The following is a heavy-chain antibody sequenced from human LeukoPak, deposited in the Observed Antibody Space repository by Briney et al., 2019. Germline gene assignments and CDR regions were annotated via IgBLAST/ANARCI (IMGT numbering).Heavy chain of an antibody. CDR1: GGSISSSSYY. CDR3: ARSGRGTYGSGSYYRWYNWFDP. V-gene: IGHV4-39*07. D-gene: IGHD3-10*01. Sequence: TASETLSLTCTVSGGSISSSSYYWGWIRQPPGKGLEWIGSIHYSGSTYYNPSLKSRVTISVDTSKNQFSLKLSSVTAADTAVYYCARSGRGTYGSGSYYRWYNWFDPWGQGTLVTVSS. CDR2: IHYSGST. J-gene: IGHJ5*02.